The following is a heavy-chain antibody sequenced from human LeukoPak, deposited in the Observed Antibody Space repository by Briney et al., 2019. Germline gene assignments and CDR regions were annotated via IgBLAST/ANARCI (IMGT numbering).Heavy chain of an antibody. CDR1: GYTFINFA. Sequence: ASVKVSCKASGYTFINFAINWGRQAPGQRPEWMGWINAGNGNTKYSQKFQGRVTITRDTSASTAYMELSSLTSEDTAVYYCARGPRAAADDSWGQGTLVTVSS. V-gene: IGHV1-3*01. J-gene: IGHJ4*02. CDR3: ARGPRAAADDS. D-gene: IGHD6-13*01. CDR2: INAGNGNT.